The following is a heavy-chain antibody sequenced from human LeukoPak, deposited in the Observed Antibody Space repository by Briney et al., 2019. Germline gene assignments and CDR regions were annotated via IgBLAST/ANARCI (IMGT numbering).Heavy chain of an antibody. D-gene: IGHD3-10*01. CDR3: ARDRVGSGSSLDY. V-gene: IGHV4-39*07. J-gene: IGHJ4*02. CDR1: GVSISSSNSY. CDR2: IYYSGNT. Sequence: SETLSLTCTVSGVSISSSNSYWGWIRQPPGKGLEWIGSIYYSGNTYYNASLKSQVSISIDTSKNRFSLKLTSVTAADTAVYYCARDRVGSGSSLDYWGQGTLVTVSS.